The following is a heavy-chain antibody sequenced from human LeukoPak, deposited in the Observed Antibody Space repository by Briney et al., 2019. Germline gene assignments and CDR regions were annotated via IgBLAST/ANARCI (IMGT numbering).Heavy chain of an antibody. J-gene: IGHJ3*02. V-gene: IGHV1-69*04. Sequence: ASVKVSCKASGGTFSSYGISWVRQAPGQGLECMGRIIPILGIANYAQKLQGRVTITADKSTSTAYMELSSLRSEDTAVYYCARGGAGKGLYDKYGAFDIWGQGTMVTVSS. CDR1: GGTFSSYG. CDR3: ARGGAGKGLYDKYGAFDI. D-gene: IGHD3-22*01. CDR2: IIPILGIA.